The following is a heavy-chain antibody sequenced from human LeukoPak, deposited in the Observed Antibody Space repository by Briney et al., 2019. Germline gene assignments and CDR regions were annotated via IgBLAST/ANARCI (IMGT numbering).Heavy chain of an antibody. CDR3: AMEGWGDYYDSSGYSDY. CDR2: MNPNSGNT. Sequence: ASVKVSCRASGFTFTSYDINWVRQSTGQGLEWMGWMNPNSGNTGYAQKFQGRVTMTRNTSISTAYMELSSLRSEDTAVYYCAMEGWGDYYDSSGYSDYWGLGALVTVSS. CDR1: GFTFTSYD. J-gene: IGHJ4*02. V-gene: IGHV1-8*01. D-gene: IGHD3-22*01.